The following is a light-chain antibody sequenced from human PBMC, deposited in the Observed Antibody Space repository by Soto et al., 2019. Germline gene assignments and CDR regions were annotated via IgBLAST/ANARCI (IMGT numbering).Light chain of an antibody. J-gene: IGKJ1*01. CDR2: CAS. CDR1: QSVSSSN. V-gene: IGKV3-20*01. Sequence: EIVLTQSPGTLSLSPGERATLSCRASQSVSSSNLAWYQQKPGQAPRLLIYCASGRATAIPDRFSGRGSGTDFTLNFSRLEPEDCAVYYCPQYGSSRSFGKRTTVEIK. CDR3: PQYGSSRS.